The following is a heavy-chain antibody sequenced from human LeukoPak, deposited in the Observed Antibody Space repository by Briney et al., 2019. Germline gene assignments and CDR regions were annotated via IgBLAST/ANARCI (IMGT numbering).Heavy chain of an antibody. V-gene: IGHV3-23*01. Sequence: GGSLRLSCAASGFTFSSSAMTWVRQAPGKGLEWVSAISDNGYDTFYADSVKGRFTISRDNAKNSLYLQMNSLRAEDTALYYCARRDIVVVPAAIFGAFDIWGQGTMVTVSS. CDR2: ISDNGYDT. CDR1: GFTFSSSA. J-gene: IGHJ3*02. CDR3: ARRDIVVVPAAIFGAFDI. D-gene: IGHD2-2*02.